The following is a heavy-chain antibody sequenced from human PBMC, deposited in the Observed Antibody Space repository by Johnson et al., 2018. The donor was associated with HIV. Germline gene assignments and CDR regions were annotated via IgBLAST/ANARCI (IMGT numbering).Heavy chain of an antibody. V-gene: IGHV3-30*02. CDR3: ATPQEGYSAFDI. Sequence: QMQLVESGGGVVQPGGSLRLSCAASGFTFSSYGMHWVRQAPGKGLEWVAFIRYDGSNKYYADSVKGRFTISRDNSKNTLYLQMNSLRAEDTAVYYCATPQEGYSAFDIWGQGTMVTVSS. CDR1: GFTFSSYG. D-gene: IGHD2-15*01. J-gene: IGHJ3*02. CDR2: IRYDGSNK.